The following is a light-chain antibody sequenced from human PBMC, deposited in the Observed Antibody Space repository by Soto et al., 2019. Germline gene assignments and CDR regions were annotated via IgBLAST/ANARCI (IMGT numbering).Light chain of an antibody. CDR1: QSVSSSY. CDR2: NAS. Sequence: EIVLTQSPGTLSLSPGERATLSCRASQSVSSSYLAWYQQKPGQAPRLLIYNASSRVTGIPDRFSGSGSGTDFTLTIDILEPEDFAVYYCQQYGSSPRAFGQGTKVEIK. V-gene: IGKV3-20*01. CDR3: QQYGSSPRA. J-gene: IGKJ1*01.